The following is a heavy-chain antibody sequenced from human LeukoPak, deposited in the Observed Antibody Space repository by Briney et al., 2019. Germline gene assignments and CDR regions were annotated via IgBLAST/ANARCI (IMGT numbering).Heavy chain of an antibody. CDR1: GFTFSSYG. Sequence: GGSLRLSCAASGFTFSSYGMHWVRQAPGKGLEWVAVIWYDGSNKYYAGSVKGRFTISRDNSKNTLYLQMNSLRAEDTAVYYCARGGYYDILTGTFNGAFDIWGQGTMVTVSS. V-gene: IGHV3-33*01. CDR3: ARGGYYDILTGTFNGAFDI. J-gene: IGHJ3*02. D-gene: IGHD3-9*01. CDR2: IWYDGSNK.